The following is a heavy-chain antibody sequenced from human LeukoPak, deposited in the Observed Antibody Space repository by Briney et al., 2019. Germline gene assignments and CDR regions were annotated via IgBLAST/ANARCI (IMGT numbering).Heavy chain of an antibody. CDR3: ARVGIDYGGNPVDY. Sequence: SETLSLTCTVSGGSISSYYWSWIRQPPGKGLEWIGYIYYSGSTNYNPSLKGRVTISVDTSKNQFSLKLSSVTAADTAVYYCARVGIDYGGNPVDYCGQGTLVTVSS. V-gene: IGHV4-59*01. D-gene: IGHD4-23*01. J-gene: IGHJ4*02. CDR1: GGSISSYY. CDR2: IYYSGST.